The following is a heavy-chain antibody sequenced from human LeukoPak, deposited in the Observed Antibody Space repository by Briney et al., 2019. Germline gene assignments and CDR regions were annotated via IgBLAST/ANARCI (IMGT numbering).Heavy chain of an antibody. CDR3: ARPIYGSGSYPSDAFDI. CDR1: GYTFTSYG. J-gene: IGHJ3*02. D-gene: IGHD3-10*01. CDR2: ISAYNGNT. V-gene: IGHV1-18*01. Sequence: ASVKVSCKASGYTFTSYGISWERQAPGQGLEWMGWISAYNGNTNYAQKLQGRVTMTTDTSISTACMELSSLRSEDTAVYYCARPIYGSGSYPSDAFDIWGQGTMVTVSS.